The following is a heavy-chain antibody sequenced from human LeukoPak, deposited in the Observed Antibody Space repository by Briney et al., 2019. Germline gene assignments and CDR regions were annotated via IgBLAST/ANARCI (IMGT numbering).Heavy chain of an antibody. Sequence: ASVKVSCKASGHTSTNYGISWVRQAPGQGLEWMGWISADNGNTNSAQNFQGRVTMTRDTSTSTAYMELRSLRSDDTAVYYCARDRGPQWRLQDAFDVWGQGTMVIVSS. CDR3: ARDRGPQWRLQDAFDV. D-gene: IGHD6-19*01. J-gene: IGHJ3*01. CDR2: ISADNGNT. V-gene: IGHV1-18*01. CDR1: GHTSTNYG.